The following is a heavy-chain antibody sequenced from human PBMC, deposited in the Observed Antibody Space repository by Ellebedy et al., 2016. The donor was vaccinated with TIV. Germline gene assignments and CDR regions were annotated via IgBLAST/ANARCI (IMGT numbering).Heavy chain of an antibody. CDR1: GFTFSSYW. J-gene: IGHJ4*02. D-gene: IGHD5-24*01. V-gene: IGHV3-23*01. Sequence: GESLKISCAASGFTFSSYWMHWVRQAPGKGLEWVSGSTNADSSTYYADSVKGRFTSSRDNSKNTLYLQMNSLRAEDTAIYYCAKVVSGFNYGMTNYFDYWGQGTLVTVSS. CDR3: AKVVSGFNYGMTNYFDY. CDR2: STNADSST.